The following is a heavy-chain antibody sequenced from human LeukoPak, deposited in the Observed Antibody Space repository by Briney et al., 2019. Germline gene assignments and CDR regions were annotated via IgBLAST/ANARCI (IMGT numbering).Heavy chain of an antibody. D-gene: IGHD5-18*01. CDR2: MNPKSGNT. J-gene: IGHJ4*02. Sequence: ASVKVSCKASGYTFTNHDINWVRQASGQGLEWMGWMNPKSGNTGYLQKFQGRVTMTRDTSMSTAFMELSSLTSEDTAVYYCARGVNSQGTAMVLFDSWGQGSLVTVST. V-gene: IGHV1-8*01. CDR3: ARGVNSQGTAMVLFDS. CDR1: GYTFTNHD.